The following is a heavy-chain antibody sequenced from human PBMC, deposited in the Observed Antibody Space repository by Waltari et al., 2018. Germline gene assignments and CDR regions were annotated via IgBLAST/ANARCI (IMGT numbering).Heavy chain of an antibody. CDR1: GFTFSRYG. V-gene: IGHV3-30*18. D-gene: IGHD2-2*01. Sequence: QVQLVESGGGVVQPGRSLRLSCSASGFTFSRYGRHWVRQAPGKGLEWVAVIWYDGSNKYYADSVKGRFTISRDNSKNTLYLQMNSLRAEDTAMYYCAKDRGSSTSFIDVWGKGTTVTVSS. CDR3: AKDRGSSTSFIDV. J-gene: IGHJ6*04. CDR2: IWYDGSNK.